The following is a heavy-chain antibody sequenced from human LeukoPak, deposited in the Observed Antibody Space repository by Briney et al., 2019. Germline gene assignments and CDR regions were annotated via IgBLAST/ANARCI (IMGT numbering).Heavy chain of an antibody. CDR3: AKGSYYDSSGSFYFDY. J-gene: IGHJ4*02. Sequence: GGSLRLSCAASGYTFSSYAVSWVRQAPGKGLEWVSGISGSGDNTYYADSVKGRFTISRDNSKNTLYVQVNSLGTEDTAAYYCAKGSYYDSSGSFYFDYWGQGTLVTVSS. D-gene: IGHD3-22*01. CDR2: ISGSGDNT. V-gene: IGHV3-23*01. CDR1: GYTFSSYA.